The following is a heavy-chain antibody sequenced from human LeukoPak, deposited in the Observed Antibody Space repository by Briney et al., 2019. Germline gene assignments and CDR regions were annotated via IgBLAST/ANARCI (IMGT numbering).Heavy chain of an antibody. CDR3: ARTLRLGTPRAFDI. CDR2: IHEDGSDK. Sequence: GGSLRLSCVVSGFTFSSYWMNWVRQAPGKGLEWVANIHEDGSDKYYVDSVKGRLTISRDNAKNSLYLQMNSLRAEDTALYYCARTLRLGTPRAFDIWGRGTMVTVSS. CDR1: GFTFSSYW. D-gene: IGHD1-14*01. V-gene: IGHV3-7*05. J-gene: IGHJ3*02.